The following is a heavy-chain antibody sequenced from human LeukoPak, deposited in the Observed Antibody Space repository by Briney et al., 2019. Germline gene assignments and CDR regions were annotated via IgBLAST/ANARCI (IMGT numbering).Heavy chain of an antibody. CDR3: AKGKIDGYNCPFDH. J-gene: IGHJ4*02. D-gene: IGHD5-24*01. Sequence: GGSLRLSCTASGFPFGDFAMHWVRQAPGKGLEWVSGISWNSGSRGHADSVKGRFAISRDNAKKSLYLEMNSLKNEDTALYYCAKGKIDGYNCPFDHWGQGTLVAVSS. V-gene: IGHV3-9*01. CDR2: ISWNSGSR. CDR1: GFPFGDFA.